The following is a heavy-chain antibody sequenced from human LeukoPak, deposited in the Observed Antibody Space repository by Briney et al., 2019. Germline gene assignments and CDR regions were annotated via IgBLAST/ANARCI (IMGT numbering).Heavy chain of an antibody. V-gene: IGHV3-23*01. J-gene: IGHJ4*02. D-gene: IGHD6-13*01. Sequence: GGSLRLSCAASGFTFRSYAMSWIRQAPGKGLEWVSAISGSGGSTYYADSVKGRFTISRDNSKNTLYLQMNSLRAEDTAVYYCAKDLSSIAAAGTPLDYWGQGTLVTVSS. CDR1: GFTFRSYA. CDR2: ISGSGGST. CDR3: AKDLSSIAAAGTPLDY.